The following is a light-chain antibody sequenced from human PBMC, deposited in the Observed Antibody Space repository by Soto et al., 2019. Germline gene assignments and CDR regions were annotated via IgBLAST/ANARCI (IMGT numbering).Light chain of an antibody. CDR3: RSSYSSLSGWV. CDR1: SSNIGAGYD. V-gene: IGLV1-40*01. Sequence: QSVLTQPPSVSGAPGQRVTISCTGSSSNIGAGYDVHWYQQLPGTAPKLLIYGNSNRPSGVPDRFSGSKSGTSASLAITGLQAEDEADYYCRSSYSSLSGWVFGGGTKLTVL. J-gene: IGLJ3*02. CDR2: GNS.